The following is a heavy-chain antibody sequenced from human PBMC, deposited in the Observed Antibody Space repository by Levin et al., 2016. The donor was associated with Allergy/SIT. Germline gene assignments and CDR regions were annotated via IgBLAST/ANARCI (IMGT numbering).Heavy chain of an antibody. CDR3: ARDSSGYTLFYYYYGMDV. Sequence: SETLSLTCTVSGGSISSSSYYWGWIRQPPGKGLEWIGSIYYSGSTYYNPSLKSRVTISVDTSKNQFSLKLSSVTAADTAVYYCARDSSGYTLFYYYYGMDVWGQGTTVTVSS. D-gene: IGHD3-22*01. CDR2: IYYSGST. J-gene: IGHJ6*02. V-gene: IGHV4-39*02. CDR1: GGSISSSSYY.